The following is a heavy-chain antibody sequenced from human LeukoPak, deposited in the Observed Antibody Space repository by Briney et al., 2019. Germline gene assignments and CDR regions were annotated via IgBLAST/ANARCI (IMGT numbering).Heavy chain of an antibody. V-gene: IGHV1-69*05. Sequence: SVKVSCKASGGTFSSYAISWVRQAPGQGLEWMGGTIPIFGTANYAQKFQGRVTITTDESTSTAYMELSSLRSEDTAVYYCARAGGAVAGNYYYYMDVWGKGTTVTVSS. D-gene: IGHD6-19*01. J-gene: IGHJ6*03. CDR3: ARAGGAVAGNYYYYMDV. CDR1: GGTFSSYA. CDR2: TIPIFGTA.